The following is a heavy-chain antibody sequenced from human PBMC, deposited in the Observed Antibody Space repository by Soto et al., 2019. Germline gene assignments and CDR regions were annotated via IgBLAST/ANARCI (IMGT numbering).Heavy chain of an antibody. Sequence: EVQLVESGGGLVQPGGSLRLSCAASGFTFSSYTMNWVRQAPGKGLEWVSYISSSSSTIYYADSVKGRFTISRDNAKNALYLQMKTLRDEDTEVYYCAQEIPSRGAGWFDPWGQGTLVTVSS. CDR1: GFTFSSYT. D-gene: IGHD3-10*01. V-gene: IGHV3-48*02. CDR3: AQEIPSRGAGWFDP. J-gene: IGHJ5*02. CDR2: ISSSSSTI.